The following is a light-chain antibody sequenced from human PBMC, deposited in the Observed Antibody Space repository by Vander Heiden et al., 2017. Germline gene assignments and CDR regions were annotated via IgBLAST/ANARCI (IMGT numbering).Light chain of an antibody. J-gene: IGKJ5*01. CDR2: DAS. CDR1: QGVSIY. Sequence: ETVLTQSPATLSLSPGERATLSCRASQGVSIYLALYQQKPDQAPRLLIYDASNRATGIPSRFSGSGSGTDFTLTISSLEPEDFAVYYCQQRSNWPPITFGQGTRLEIK. CDR3: QQRSNWPPIT. V-gene: IGKV3-11*01.